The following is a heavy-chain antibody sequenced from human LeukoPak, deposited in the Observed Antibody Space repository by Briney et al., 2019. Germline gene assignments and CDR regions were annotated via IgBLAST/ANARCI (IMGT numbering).Heavy chain of an antibody. CDR2: ISAYNGNT. Sequence: ASVKVSCKASGYTFTSYGISWVRQAPGQGLEWMGWISAYNGNTNYAQKLQGRVTMTTDTSTSTAYMELRSLRSDDTAVYYRARGVRIYCSGGSCYLFDYYYYGMDVWGQGTTVTVSS. J-gene: IGHJ6*02. D-gene: IGHD2-15*01. CDR3: ARGVRIYCSGGSCYLFDYYYYGMDV. V-gene: IGHV1-18*01. CDR1: GYTFTSYG.